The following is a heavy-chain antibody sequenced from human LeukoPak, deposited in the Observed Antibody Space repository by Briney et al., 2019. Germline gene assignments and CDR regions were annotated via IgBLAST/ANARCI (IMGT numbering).Heavy chain of an antibody. CDR2: ISNDGTST. Sequence: PGGSLRLSSTASGLSLNYFWMHWVRRAPGKGLAWVSRISNDGTSTKYADSVKGRFTISRDNAKNTLYLEMDTLRAVDTAVYYFASGGPRGFSRWGQGILVTVFS. D-gene: IGHD3-10*01. J-gene: IGHJ4*02. V-gene: IGHV3-74*03. CDR3: ASGGPRGFSR. CDR1: GLSLNYFW.